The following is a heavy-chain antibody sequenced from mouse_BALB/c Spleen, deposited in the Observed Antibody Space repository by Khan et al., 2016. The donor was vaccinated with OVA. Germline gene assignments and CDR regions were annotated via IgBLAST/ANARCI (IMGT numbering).Heavy chain of an antibody. D-gene: IGHD2-10*01. CDR3: GRQPYYHDYIMDY. CDR1: GFSLTNYG. CDR2: IWTDGSI. V-gene: IGHV2-6-1*01. Sequence: VQLVESGPGLVAPSQSLSITCTISGFSLTNYGVHWVRQPPGKGLAWLVVIWTDGSITYSSALNSRLCISTDNSKSQVFLKMNSLQTDDTAMYYGGRQPYYHDYIMDYWSQGISVTVSS. J-gene: IGHJ4*01.